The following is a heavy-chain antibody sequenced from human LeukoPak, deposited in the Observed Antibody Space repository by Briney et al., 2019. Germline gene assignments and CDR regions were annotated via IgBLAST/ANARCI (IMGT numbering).Heavy chain of an antibody. CDR1: GGSISSYY. J-gene: IGHJ3*02. V-gene: IGHV4-59*01. Sequence: SETLSLTCTVSGGSISSYYWSWIRQPPGKGLEWIGYIYYSGSTNYNPSLKSRVTISVDTSKNQFPLKLSSVTAADTAVYYCASGGYCSSTSCYKYAFDIWGQGTMVTVSS. CDR3: ASGGYCSSTSCYKYAFDI. D-gene: IGHD2-2*02. CDR2: IYYSGST.